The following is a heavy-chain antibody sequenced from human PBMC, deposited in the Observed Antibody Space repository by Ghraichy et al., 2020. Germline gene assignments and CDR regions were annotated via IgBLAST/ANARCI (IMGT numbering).Heavy chain of an antibody. Sequence: GESLNISCAASGFTFGRYGIHWVRQAPGKGLEWVAFIHYDGGNTYYVDSVKGRFTISRDNSKNTLYLQMNSLRAEDTAIYYCAKDRYETSYYYGMDVWGQGTTVTVSS. CDR2: IHYDGGNT. CDR3: AKDRYETSYYYGMDV. J-gene: IGHJ6*02. CDR1: GFTFGRYG. D-gene: IGHD2-2*01. V-gene: IGHV3-30*02.